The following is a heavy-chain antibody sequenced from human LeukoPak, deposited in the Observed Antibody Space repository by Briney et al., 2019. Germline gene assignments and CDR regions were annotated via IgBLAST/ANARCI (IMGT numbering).Heavy chain of an antibody. J-gene: IGHJ4*02. CDR2: ISSSGSGGNT. CDR3: AKARAGDITAAFNY. Sequence: GGSLRLSCVASGVTLSNYAMSWARQAPGKGLEWVSGISSSGSGGNTYYADSVKGRFTISRDSSRNTLYLQMNSLRAEDTAIYYCAKARAGDITAAFNYWGQGTLVTVSS. V-gene: IGHV3-23*01. D-gene: IGHD6-13*01. CDR1: GVTLSNYA.